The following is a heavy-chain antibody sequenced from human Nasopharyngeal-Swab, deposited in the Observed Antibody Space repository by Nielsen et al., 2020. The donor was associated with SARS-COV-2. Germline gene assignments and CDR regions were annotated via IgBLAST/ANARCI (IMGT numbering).Heavy chain of an antibody. CDR1: GGSISSSSYY. V-gene: IGHV4-39*07. Sequence: SETLSLTCTVSGGSISSSSYYWGWIRQPPGKGLEWIGSIYYSGSTNYNPSLKSRVTISVDTSKNQFSLKLSSVTAADTAVYYCARALGYSSAWGQGTLVTVSS. CDR3: ARALGYSSA. CDR2: IYYSGST. J-gene: IGHJ5*02. D-gene: IGHD6-19*01.